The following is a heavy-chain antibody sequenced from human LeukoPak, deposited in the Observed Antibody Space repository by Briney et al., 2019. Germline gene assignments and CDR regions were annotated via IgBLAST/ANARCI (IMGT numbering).Heavy chain of an antibody. D-gene: IGHD3-22*01. CDR2: IYPGDSDT. V-gene: IGHV5-51*01. CDR1: GYSFTSYW. Sequence: GESLKISCKGSGYSFTSYWIGWVRQMPGKGLEWMGIIYPGDSDTRYSPSFQGQVTISADKSISTAYLQWSSLKASDTAMYYCAKGTYYYESSGYSHGANFDYWGQGTLVTVSS. CDR3: AKGTYYYESSGYSHGANFDY. J-gene: IGHJ4*02.